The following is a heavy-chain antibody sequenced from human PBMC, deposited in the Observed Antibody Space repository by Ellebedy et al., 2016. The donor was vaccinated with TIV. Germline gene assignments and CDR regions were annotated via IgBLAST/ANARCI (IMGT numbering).Heavy chain of an antibody. V-gene: IGHV1-69*04. J-gene: IGHJ3*02. CDR2: IIPLLDVP. CDR3: ARLDRDDAFDI. CDR1: GGTFNTFV. Sequence: SVKVSXXASGGTFNTFVFNWVRQAPGQGLEWMGRIIPLLDVPNYAQKFEGRVTITADKSTSTAYMDLSSLTSDDTAIYYCARLDRDDAFDIWGQGTMVTVSS.